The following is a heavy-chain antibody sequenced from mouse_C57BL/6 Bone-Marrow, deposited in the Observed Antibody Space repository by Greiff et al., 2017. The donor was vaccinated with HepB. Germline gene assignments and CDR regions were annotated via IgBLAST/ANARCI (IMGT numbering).Heavy chain of an antibody. CDR2: IHPNSGST. J-gene: IGHJ1*03. V-gene: IGHV1-64*01. CDR1: GYTFTSYW. Sequence: QVQLQQPGAELVKPGASVKLSCKASGYTFTSYWMHWVKQRPGQGLEWIGMIHPNSGSTNYNEKFKSKATLTVDKSSSTAYMQLSSLTSEDSAVYYCASPTVVAGWYFDVWGTGTTVTVSS. D-gene: IGHD1-1*01. CDR3: ASPTVVAGWYFDV.